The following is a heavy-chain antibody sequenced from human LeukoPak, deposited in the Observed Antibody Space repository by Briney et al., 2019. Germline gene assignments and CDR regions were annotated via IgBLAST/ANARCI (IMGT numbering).Heavy chain of an antibody. CDR1: GGSISSGGYY. CDR3: ARDPVWGIAAAGTSVDY. J-gene: IGHJ4*02. D-gene: IGHD6-13*01. V-gene: IGHV4-30-2*01. CDR2: IYHSGST. Sequence: PSETLSLTCTVSGGSISSGGYYWSWIRQPPGKGLEWVGYIYHSGSTYYNPSLKSRVTISVDRSKNQFSLKLSSVTAADTAVYYCARDPVWGIAAAGTSVDYWGQGTLVTVSS.